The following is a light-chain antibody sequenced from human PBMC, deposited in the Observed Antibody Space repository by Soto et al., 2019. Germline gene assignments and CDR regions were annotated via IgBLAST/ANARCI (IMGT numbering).Light chain of an antibody. V-gene: IGLV2-23*01. CDR1: SSDVGNYNL. J-gene: IGLJ1*01. Sequence: QSALTQPASVSGSPGQSIIISCTGTSSDVGNYNLVSWYQPHPGKAPKHMIYEGSKRPSGVSNRFSGTKSDNTASLTISGLQAEDEAHYYCCSYARGSTYVFGTGTKVTVL. CDR3: CSYARGSTYV. CDR2: EGS.